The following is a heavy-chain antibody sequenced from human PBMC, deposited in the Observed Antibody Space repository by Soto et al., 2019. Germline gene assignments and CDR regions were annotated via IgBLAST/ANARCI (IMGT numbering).Heavy chain of an antibody. CDR2: IYYSGST. CDR3: ARKMPTMIVVVIQNWFDP. V-gene: IGHV4-59*08. D-gene: IGHD3-22*01. J-gene: IGHJ5*02. Sequence: SETLSLTCTVSGGSISSYYWSWIRQPPGKGLEWIGYIYYSGSTNYNPSLKSRVTISVDTSKNQFSLKLSSVTAADTAVYYCARKMPTMIVVVIQNWFDPWGQGTLVTVSS. CDR1: GGSISSYY.